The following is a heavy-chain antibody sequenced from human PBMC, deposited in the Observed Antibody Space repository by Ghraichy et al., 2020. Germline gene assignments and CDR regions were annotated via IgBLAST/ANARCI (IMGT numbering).Heavy chain of an antibody. CDR3: ARVDRDTGKFDF. D-gene: IGHD3-9*01. J-gene: IGHJ4*02. CDR1: GFTVNSNY. CDR2: IYSSGNT. Sequence: GESLNISCTVSGFTVNSNYMSWVRQVSGRGLEWVSFIYSSGNTYYADSVKGRFTIFRASSKNTLNLLMNNLTAGDTAIYYCARVDRDTGKFDFWGQGTQVTVSS. V-gene: IGHV3-66*01.